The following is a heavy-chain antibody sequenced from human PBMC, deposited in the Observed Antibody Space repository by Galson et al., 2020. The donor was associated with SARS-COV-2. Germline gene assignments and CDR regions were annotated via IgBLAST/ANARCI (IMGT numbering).Heavy chain of an antibody. CDR2: FDPEDGET. V-gene: IGHV1-24*01. CDR3: ATMYAYYDSSGYYGY. CDR1: GYTLTELS. J-gene: IGHJ4*02. D-gene: IGHD3-22*01. Sequence: ASVKVSCKVSGYTLTELSMHWVRQAPGKGLEWMGGFDPEDGETIYAQKFQGRVTMTEDTSTDTAYMELSSLRSEDMAVYYCATMYAYYDSSGYYGYWGQGTLVTVSS.